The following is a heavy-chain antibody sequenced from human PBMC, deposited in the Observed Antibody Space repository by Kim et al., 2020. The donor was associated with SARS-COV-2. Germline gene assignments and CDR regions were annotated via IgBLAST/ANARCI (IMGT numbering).Heavy chain of an antibody. CDR3: AKDHPSAVAGTY. V-gene: IGHV3-33*06. D-gene: IGHD6-19*01. J-gene: IGHJ4*02. CDR1: GFTFSSYA. Sequence: GGSLRLSCAASGFTFSSYAMHWVRQAPGKGLEWVAVIWYDGSNKYYADSVKGRFTISRDNSKNTLYLQMNSLRAEDTAVYYCAKDHPSAVAGTYWGQGTLVTVSS. CDR2: IWYDGSNK.